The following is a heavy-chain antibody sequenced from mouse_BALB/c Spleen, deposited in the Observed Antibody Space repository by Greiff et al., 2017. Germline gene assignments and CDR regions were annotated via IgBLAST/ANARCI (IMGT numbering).Heavy chain of an antibody. CDR3: TRSIYYGNLDY. V-gene: IGHV1-15*01. Sequence: VKLVESGAELVRPGASVTLSCKASGYTFTDYEMHWVKQTPVHGLEWIGAIDPETGGTAYNQKFKGKATLTADKSSSTAYMELRSLTSEDSAVYYCTRSIYYGNLDYWGQGTTLTVSS. CDR2: IDPETGGT. J-gene: IGHJ2*01. D-gene: IGHD2-1*01. CDR1: GYTFTDYE.